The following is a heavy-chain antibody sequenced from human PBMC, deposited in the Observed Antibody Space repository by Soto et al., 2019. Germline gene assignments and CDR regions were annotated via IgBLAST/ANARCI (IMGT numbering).Heavy chain of an antibody. CDR3: ASVPTGKFGVWNY. J-gene: IGHJ4*02. CDR1: TFTFSSYW. D-gene: IGHD2-21*01. V-gene: IGHV3-74*01. Sequence: EVQLVESGGGLVQPGGSLRLSCAASTFTFSSYWMHWVRQAPGQGLVWVSRINTGWTTTTYADSVKGRFTTSRDNAANTLYLQMNSLRAEDTAVYYCASVPTGKFGVWNYWGQGTLVTVSS. CDR2: INTGWTTT.